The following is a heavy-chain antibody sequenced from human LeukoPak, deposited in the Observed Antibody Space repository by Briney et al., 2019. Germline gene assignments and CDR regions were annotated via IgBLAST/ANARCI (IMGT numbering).Heavy chain of an antibody. CDR2: IYYSGST. J-gene: IGHJ5*02. Sequence: KTSETLSLTCTVSGGSISSYYWSWIRQPPGKGLEWIGYIYYSGSTNYNPSLKSRVTISVDTSKNQFSLKLGSVTAADTAVYYCARDSYGEYSSWFDRWGQGSLVTVSS. CDR1: GGSISSYY. CDR3: ARDSYGEYSSWFDR. V-gene: IGHV4-59*01. D-gene: IGHD4-17*01.